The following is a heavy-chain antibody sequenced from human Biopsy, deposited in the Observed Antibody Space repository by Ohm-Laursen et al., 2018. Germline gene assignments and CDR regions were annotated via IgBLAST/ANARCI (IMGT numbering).Heavy chain of an antibody. CDR1: GFTFYDYA. CDR3: ARDTRWSPYHMDV. CDR2: ISWNSGNI. V-gene: IGHV3-9*01. Sequence: SLRLSCSASGFTFYDYALHWVRQAPGKGLEWVSGISWNSGNIGYADSVKGRSTISRDNAKNSLYLQMNSLRADDTAVYYCARDTRWSPYHMDVWGQGTTVTVSS. D-gene: IGHD4-23*01. J-gene: IGHJ6*02.